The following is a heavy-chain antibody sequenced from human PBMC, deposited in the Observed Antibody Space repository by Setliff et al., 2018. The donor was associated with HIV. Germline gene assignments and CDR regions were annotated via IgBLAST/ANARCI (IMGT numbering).Heavy chain of an antibody. V-gene: IGHV4-39*07. Sequence: SETLSLTCAVSGGSVSSPSYYWGWVRQPPGKGLEWIGSVYNSGITFKNPTLKSRVSISVDRSGNQFSLRLTSVTAADTAVYYCATCRHRPSNWFDPWGQGTVVTVSS. CDR3: ATCRHRPSNWFDP. J-gene: IGHJ5*02. CDR2: VYNSGIT. CDR1: GGSVSSPSYY.